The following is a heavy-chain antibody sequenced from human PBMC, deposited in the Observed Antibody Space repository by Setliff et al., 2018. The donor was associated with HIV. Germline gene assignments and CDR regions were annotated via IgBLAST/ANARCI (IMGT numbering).Heavy chain of an antibody. J-gene: IGHJ4*02. V-gene: IGHV4-4*07. CDR2: VSSRGDT. D-gene: IGHD4-17*01. Sequence: PSETLSLTCTVSDSGTYYWGWLRQPAGKGLEWIGRVSSRGDTNYNPSLNSRVTMSVDTSKNQSPLKLTSVTASDTDVYYCARAAAGNTGPFDLWGQGSPVTVSS. CDR1: DSGTYY. CDR3: ARAAAGNTGPFDL.